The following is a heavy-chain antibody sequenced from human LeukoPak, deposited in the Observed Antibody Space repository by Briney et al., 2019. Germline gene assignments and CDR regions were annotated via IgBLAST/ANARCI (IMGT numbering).Heavy chain of an antibody. CDR3: AKDGGVRGPDYYYYMDV. Sequence: GGSLRLSCAASGFTFSSYAMHWARQAPGKGLEWVSFIYSDGNTYYADSVRGRFTISRDNSKNTLYLQMNSLRTEDTALYYCAKDGGVRGPDYYYYMDVWGKGTTVTIAS. J-gene: IGHJ6*03. D-gene: IGHD3-10*01. CDR1: GFTFSSYA. V-gene: IGHV3-NL1*01. CDR2: IYSDGNT.